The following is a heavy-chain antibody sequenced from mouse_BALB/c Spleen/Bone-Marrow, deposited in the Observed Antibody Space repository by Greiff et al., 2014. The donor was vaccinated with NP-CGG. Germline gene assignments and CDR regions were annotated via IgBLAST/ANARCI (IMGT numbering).Heavy chain of an antibody. Sequence: VQLKESGPELVKPGTSVKISCKASGYTFTDYNMHCVKQSHGKSLEWIGYIYPFNGGTDYNQKFKSKATMTVDKSSSTEYMELRNLTSEDSAVYYCARSSYFDYWGQGTSLTVSS. CDR2: IYPFNGGT. V-gene: IGHV1S29*02. D-gene: IGHD1-1*01. CDR1: GYTFTDYN. J-gene: IGHJ4*01. CDR3: ARSSYFDY.